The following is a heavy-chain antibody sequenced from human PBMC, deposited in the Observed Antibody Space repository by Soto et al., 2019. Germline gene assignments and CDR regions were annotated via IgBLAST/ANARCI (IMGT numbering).Heavy chain of an antibody. CDR3: ARLPSMIVPGDDAFDI. D-gene: IGHD3-22*01. J-gene: IGHJ3*02. Sequence: SETLSLTCTVSGGSISSSSYYWGWIRQPPGKGLEWIGSIYYSGATYYNPSLKTRVAISVDTSKNQFSLKLSSVTAADTAVYYCARLPSMIVPGDDAFDIWGQGTMVTVSS. CDR1: GGSISSSSYY. V-gene: IGHV4-39*07. CDR2: IYYSGAT.